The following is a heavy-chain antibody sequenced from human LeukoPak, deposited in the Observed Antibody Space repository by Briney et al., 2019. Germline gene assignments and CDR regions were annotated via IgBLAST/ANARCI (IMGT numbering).Heavy chain of an antibody. V-gene: IGHV3-21*01. D-gene: IGHD6-13*01. CDR1: GFTFSSYA. CDR3: ARAESSSWPRMDV. J-gene: IGHJ6*02. CDR2: ISSSSSYI. Sequence: GGSLRLSCAASGFTFSSYAMSWVRQAPGKGLEWVSSISSSSSYIYYADSVKGRFTISRDNAKNSPYLQMNSLRAEDTAVYYCARAESSSWPRMDVWGQGTTVTVSS.